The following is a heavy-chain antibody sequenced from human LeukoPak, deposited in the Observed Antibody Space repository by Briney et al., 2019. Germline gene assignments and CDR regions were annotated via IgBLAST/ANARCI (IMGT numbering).Heavy chain of an antibody. CDR2: MTRSSAI. CDR1: GFTFSSYS. J-gene: IGHJ4*02. D-gene: IGHD3-22*01. CDR3: ARDHYDSSGFDSTFDY. V-gene: IGHV3-69-1*01. Sequence: GGSLRLSCAASGFTFSSYSMNWVRQAPGKGLEWVATMTRSSAIFYADSVKGRFTISRDNARNSVYLQMNSLRAEDTAVYYCARDHYDSSGFDSTFDYWGQGTLVTGSS.